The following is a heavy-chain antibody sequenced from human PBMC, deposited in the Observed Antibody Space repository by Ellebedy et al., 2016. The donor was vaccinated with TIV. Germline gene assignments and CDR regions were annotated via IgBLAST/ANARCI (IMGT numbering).Heavy chain of an antibody. D-gene: IGHD3-16*01. CDR1: GGSITSGSYY. J-gene: IGHJ4*02. V-gene: IGHV4-39*01. Sequence: MPSETLSLTCTVSGGSITSGSYYWAWIRQPPRKGLEWVGNVYFIGSTNYNPSLKSRVTISVDTSKNQFSLKLTSVTAADTAVYYCVRHPTLGTLDYWGQGAQVTVSS. CDR2: VYFIGST. CDR3: VRHPTLGTLDY.